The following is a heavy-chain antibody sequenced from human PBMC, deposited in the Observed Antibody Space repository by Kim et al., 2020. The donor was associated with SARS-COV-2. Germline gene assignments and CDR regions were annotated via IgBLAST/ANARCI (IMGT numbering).Heavy chain of an antibody. V-gene: IGHV1-69*04. CDR2: IIPILGIA. CDR3: ARAKSGTIDY. J-gene: IGHJ4*02. D-gene: IGHD1-26*01. Sequence: SVKVSCKASGGTFSSYAISWVRQAPGQGLEWMGRIIPILGIANYAQKFQDRVTITADKSTSTAYMELSSLRSEDTAVYYCARAKSGTIDYWGQGTLVTV. CDR1: GGTFSSYA.